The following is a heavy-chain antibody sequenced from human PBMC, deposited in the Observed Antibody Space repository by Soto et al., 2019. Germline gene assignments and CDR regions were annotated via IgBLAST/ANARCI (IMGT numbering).Heavy chain of an antibody. V-gene: IGHV3-7*03. J-gene: IGHJ6*02. CDR2: IPQDGVDG. CDR1: GFIFSMYS. CDR3: ARDHLTLPAHDFFYGSDV. D-gene: IGHD2-21*02. Sequence: ETLSLSCEVSGFIFSMYSMSWVRQTPGKGLEWVAKIPQDGVDGHYADAVKGRFTISRDNGKNSLYLQMNNLRAEDTAVYYCARDHLTLPAHDFFYGSDVWGRGATVTVSS.